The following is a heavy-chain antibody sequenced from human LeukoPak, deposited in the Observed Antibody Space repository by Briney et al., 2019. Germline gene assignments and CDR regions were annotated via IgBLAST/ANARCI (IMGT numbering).Heavy chain of an antibody. Sequence: GGSLRLSCAASGFTFSSYSMNWVRQAPGKGLEWVSSISSSSSYIYYAGSVKGRFTISRDNAKNSLYLQMNSLRAEDTAVYYCARDFSDTDWFDPWGQGTLVTVSS. CDR3: ARDFSDTDWFDP. J-gene: IGHJ5*02. D-gene: IGHD5-18*01. V-gene: IGHV3-21*01. CDR1: GFTFSSYS. CDR2: ISSSSSYI.